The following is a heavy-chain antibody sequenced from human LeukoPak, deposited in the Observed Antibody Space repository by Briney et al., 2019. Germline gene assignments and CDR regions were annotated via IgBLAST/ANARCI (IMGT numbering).Heavy chain of an antibody. D-gene: IGHD3-9*01. V-gene: IGHV3-30-3*02. CDR1: GFTFSSYA. CDR3: AKRGYFDYYIDS. Sequence: GGSLRLSCAASGFTFSSYAMHWVRQAPGKGLEWVAVISYDGSNKYYADSVKGRFSISRDKSKKTLYLQMNSLRVEDTAIYYCAKRGYFDYYIDSWGQGTLVTVSS. J-gene: IGHJ4*02. CDR2: ISYDGSNK.